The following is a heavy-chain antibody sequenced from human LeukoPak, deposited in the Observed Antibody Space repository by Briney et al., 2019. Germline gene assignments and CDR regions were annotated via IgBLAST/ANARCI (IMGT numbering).Heavy chain of an antibody. J-gene: IGHJ4*02. D-gene: IGHD5-24*01. V-gene: IGHV3-23*01. CDR3: AKSKVYRDGYPYYFDY. Sequence: GGSLRLSCAASGFTFSSYAMSWVRQAPGKGLEWDSAISGSGGSTYYADSVKGRFTISRDNSKNTLYLQMNGLRAEDTAVYYCAKSKVYRDGYPYYFDYWGQGTLVTVSS. CDR1: GFTFSSYA. CDR2: ISGSGGST.